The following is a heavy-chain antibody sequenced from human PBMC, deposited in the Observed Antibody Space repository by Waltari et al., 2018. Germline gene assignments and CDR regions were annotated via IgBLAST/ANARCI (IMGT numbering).Heavy chain of an antibody. CDR1: GYSISSGYY. Sequence: QVQLQESGPGLVKPSETLSLTCAVSGYSISSGYYWGWIRQPPGKGLEWIGSIYHSGSTYYNPSLKSRVTISVDTSKNQFSLKLSSVTAADTAVYYCARQSTGSSWFSDWYFDLWGRGTLVTVSS. V-gene: IGHV4-38-2*01. J-gene: IGHJ2*01. D-gene: IGHD6-13*01. CDR3: ARQSTGSSWFSDWYFDL. CDR2: IYHSGST.